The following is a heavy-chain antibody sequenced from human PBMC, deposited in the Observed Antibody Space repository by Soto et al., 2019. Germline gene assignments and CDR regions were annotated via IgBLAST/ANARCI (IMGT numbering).Heavy chain of an antibody. V-gene: IGHV3-73*01. D-gene: IGHD3-10*01. CDR2: IRSKANSYAT. Sequence: EVQLVESGGGLVQPGGSLKLSCAASGFTFSGSAMHWVRQASGKGLEWVGRIRSKANSYATAYAASVKGRFAISRDDSKNTAYLQMNSLKTEDTAVYYCTRSVTGSGSYYNGWGQGTLVTVSS. CDR3: TRSVTGSGSYYNG. J-gene: IGHJ4*02. CDR1: GFTFSGSA.